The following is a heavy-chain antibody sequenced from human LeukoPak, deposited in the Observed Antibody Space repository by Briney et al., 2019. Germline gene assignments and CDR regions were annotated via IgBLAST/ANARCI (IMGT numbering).Heavy chain of an antibody. Sequence: PSETLSLTCTVSGGSISSYYWSWVRQAPGKGLEWVANIKQDGSEKYYVDSVKGRFTISRDNAKNSLYLQMNSLRAEDTAVYYCARDHQKAMSDALDIWGQGTMVTVSS. V-gene: IGHV3-7*01. CDR3: ARDHQKAMSDALDI. CDR1: GGSISSYY. D-gene: IGHD2-2*01. J-gene: IGHJ3*02. CDR2: IKQDGSEK.